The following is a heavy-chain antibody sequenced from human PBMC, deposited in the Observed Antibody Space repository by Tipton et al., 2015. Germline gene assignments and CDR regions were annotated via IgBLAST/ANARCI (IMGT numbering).Heavy chain of an antibody. CDR3: VGGLSGYDPFDY. CDR1: GASISRGSV. D-gene: IGHD5-12*01. CDR2: LYYNDNI. J-gene: IGHJ4*02. Sequence: TLSLTCTVSGASISRGSVWGWIRQPPGKGLEWIVSLYYNDNIYYNPSLQSRVAMSADTSRNQFSLNLTSVTAADTSVYYCVGGLSGYDPFDYWGQGALVTVSS. V-gene: IGHV4-39*01.